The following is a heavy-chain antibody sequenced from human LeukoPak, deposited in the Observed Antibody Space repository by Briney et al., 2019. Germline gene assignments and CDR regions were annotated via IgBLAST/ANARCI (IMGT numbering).Heavy chain of an antibody. CDR3: ARTIASLIYSSSWSFDY. V-gene: IGHV4-4*07. J-gene: IGHJ4*02. Sequence: PSETLSLTCTVSGDSISSYYWSWIRQPAGKGLEWIGRIHTSGSTNYIPSLKSRVTMSVDTSKNQFSLKLNSVTAADTAIYYCARTIASLIYSSSWSFDYWGQRILVTVSS. D-gene: IGHD6-13*01. CDR2: IHTSGST. CDR1: GDSISSYY.